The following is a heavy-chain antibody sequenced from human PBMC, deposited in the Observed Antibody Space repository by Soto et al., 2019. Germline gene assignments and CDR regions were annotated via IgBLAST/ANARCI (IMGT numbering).Heavy chain of an antibody. D-gene: IGHD3-22*01. CDR2: ISSSSTI. CDR1: GFTFSSYS. Sequence: EVQLVESGGGLVQPGGSLRLSCAASGFTFSSYSMNWVRQAPGKGLEWVSYISSSSTIYYADSVKGRFTISRDNAKNSLYLQMNSLRDEDTAVYYCARKGPYDSSGENYYFDYWGQGTLVTVSS. V-gene: IGHV3-48*02. J-gene: IGHJ4*02. CDR3: ARKGPYDSSGENYYFDY.